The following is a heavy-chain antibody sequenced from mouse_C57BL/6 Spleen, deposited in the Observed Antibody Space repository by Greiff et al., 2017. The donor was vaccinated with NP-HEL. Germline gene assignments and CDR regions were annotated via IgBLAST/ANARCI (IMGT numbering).Heavy chain of an antibody. CDR2: IDPSDSYT. V-gene: IGHV1-69*01. Sequence: QVQLQQSGAELVMPGASVKLSCKASGYTFTSYWMHWVKQRPGQGLEWIGEIDPSDSYTNYNQKFKGKSTLTVDKSSSTAYMQLSSLTSEDSAVYYCARRTTVVARYFDVWGKGTTLTVSS. CDR1: GYTFTSYW. J-gene: IGHJ1*03. CDR3: ARRTTVVARYFDV. D-gene: IGHD1-1*01.